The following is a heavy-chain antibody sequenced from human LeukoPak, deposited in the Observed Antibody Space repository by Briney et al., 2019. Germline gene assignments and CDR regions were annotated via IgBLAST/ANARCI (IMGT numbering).Heavy chain of an antibody. J-gene: IGHJ4*02. D-gene: IGHD2-15*01. V-gene: IGHV3-23*01. CDR1: GFTFSNSA. CDR2: ITSSGGGT. Sequence: GRSLRLSCAASGFTFSNSAMTWVRQAPGKGLEWVSVITSSGGGTYYADSVKGRFTISRDNSKNTLYLQMDSLRAEDTAVYYCAKGLRVVDYWGQGTLVTVSS. CDR3: AKGLRVVDY.